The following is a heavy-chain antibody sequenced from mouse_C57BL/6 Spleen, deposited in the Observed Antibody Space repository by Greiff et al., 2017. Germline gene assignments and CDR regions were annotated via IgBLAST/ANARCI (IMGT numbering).Heavy chain of an antibody. V-gene: IGHV1-52*01. J-gene: IGHJ2*01. CDR1: GYTFTSYW. Sequence: QVQLKQPGAELVRPGSSVKLSCKASGYTFTSYWMHWVKQRPIQGLEWIGNIDPSDSETHYNQKFKDKATLTVDKSSSTAYMQLSSLTSEDSAVYYCARSTIVRGYFDYWGQGTTLTVSS. CDR2: IDPSDSET. CDR3: ARSTIVRGYFDY. D-gene: IGHD2-5*01.